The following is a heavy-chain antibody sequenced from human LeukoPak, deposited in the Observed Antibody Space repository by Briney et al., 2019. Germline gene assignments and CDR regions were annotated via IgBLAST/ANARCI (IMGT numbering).Heavy chain of an antibody. Sequence: PGGSLRLSCAASGFTFSSYAMSWVRQAPGKGPEWVSAISGSGGSTYYADSVKGRFTISRDNSKNTLYLQMNSLRAEDTAVYYCAKVLVRGSDYFDYWGQGTLVTVSS. J-gene: IGHJ4*02. V-gene: IGHV3-23*01. CDR2: ISGSGGST. CDR3: AKVLVRGSDYFDY. CDR1: GFTFSSYA. D-gene: IGHD3-10*01.